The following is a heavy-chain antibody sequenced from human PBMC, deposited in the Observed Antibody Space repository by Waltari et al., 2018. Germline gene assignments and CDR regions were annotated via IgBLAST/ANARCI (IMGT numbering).Heavy chain of an antibody. CDR1: GYTFTGYY. J-gene: IGHJ3*02. D-gene: IGHD1-26*01. V-gene: IGHV1-2*04. CDR3: ARELVVGATTGAFDI. CDR2: INPNSGGT. Sequence: QVQLVQSGAEVKKPGASVKVSCKASGYTFTGYYMHWVRQAPGQGLEWMGWINPNSGGTNESQKFQGWVTRTRDTSISTAYMELSRLRSDDTAVYYCARELVVGATTGAFDIWGQGTMVTVSS.